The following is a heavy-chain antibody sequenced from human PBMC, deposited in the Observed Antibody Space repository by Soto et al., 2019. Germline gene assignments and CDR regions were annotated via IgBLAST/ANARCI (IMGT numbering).Heavy chain of an antibody. D-gene: IGHD2-2*01. CDR2: IDASGSRT. J-gene: IGHJ2*01. V-gene: IGHV3-23*05. CDR3: ARDHCSSSNCYPRWYFDL. CDR1: GFTFASYA. Sequence: HPGGSLRLSCAASGFTFASYAMAWVRQAPGKGVEWVSGIDASGSRTYYADSVKGRFTISRDNSRNTLFLQMDNLRGEDSALYYCARDHCSSSNCYPRWYFDLWGRGTLVTVS.